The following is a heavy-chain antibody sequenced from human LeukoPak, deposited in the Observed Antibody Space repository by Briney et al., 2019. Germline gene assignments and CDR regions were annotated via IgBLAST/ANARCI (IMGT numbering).Heavy chain of an antibody. Sequence: ASVKVSCKASGYTFTSCDINWVRQATGQGLEWMGWMNPNSGNTGYAQKFQGRVTITRNTSISTAYMELSSLRSEDTAVYYCARGSMDAYCSSTSCYENWFDPWGQGTLVTVSS. D-gene: IGHD2-2*01. V-gene: IGHV1-8*03. CDR1: GYTFTSCD. CDR2: MNPNSGNT. CDR3: ARGSMDAYCSSTSCYENWFDP. J-gene: IGHJ5*02.